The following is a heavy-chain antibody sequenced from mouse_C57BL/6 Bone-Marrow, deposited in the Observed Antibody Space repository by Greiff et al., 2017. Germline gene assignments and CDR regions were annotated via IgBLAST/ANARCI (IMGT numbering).Heavy chain of an antibody. D-gene: IGHD2-4*01. CDR3: ARERGLRRDYFDY. V-gene: IGHV1-52*01. CDR1: GYTFTSYW. Sequence: QVHVKQPGAELVRPGSSVKLSCKASGYTFTSYWMHWVKQRPIQGLEWIGNIDPSDSETHYNQKFKDKATLTVDKSSSTAYMQLSSLTSEDSAVYYCARERGLRRDYFDYWGQGTTLTVSS. CDR2: IDPSDSET. J-gene: IGHJ2*01.